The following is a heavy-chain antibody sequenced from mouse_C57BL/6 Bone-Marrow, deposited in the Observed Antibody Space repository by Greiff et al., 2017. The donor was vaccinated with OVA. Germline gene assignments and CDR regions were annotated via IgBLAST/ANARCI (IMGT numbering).Heavy chain of an antibody. D-gene: IGHD1-1*01. V-gene: IGHV1-85*01. CDR1: GYTFTSYD. Sequence: QVQLQQSGPELVKPGASVKLSCTASGYTFTSYDINWVKQRPGQGLEWIGWIYPRDGSTKYNEKFKGKATLTVDTSSSTGYMELHSLASEDSAGYFCARSGGFITTARGFAYWGQGTLVTVSA. CDR3: ARSGGFITTARGFAY. CDR2: IYPRDGST. J-gene: IGHJ3*01.